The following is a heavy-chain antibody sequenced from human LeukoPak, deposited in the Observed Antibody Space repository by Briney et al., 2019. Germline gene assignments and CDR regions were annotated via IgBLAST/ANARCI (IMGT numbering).Heavy chain of an antibody. CDR2: IYPGDSDT. D-gene: IGHD2-21*02. Sequence: GESLKISCKGSGYSFTSYWIGWVRQMPGKGLEWMGIIYPGDSDTRYSPSFQGQVTISADKSISTAYLQWSSLKASDTAMYYCARPSLDCGGDCYTLDYWGQGTLVTVSS. CDR1: GYSFTSYW. CDR3: ARPSLDCGGDCYTLDY. J-gene: IGHJ4*02. V-gene: IGHV5-51*01.